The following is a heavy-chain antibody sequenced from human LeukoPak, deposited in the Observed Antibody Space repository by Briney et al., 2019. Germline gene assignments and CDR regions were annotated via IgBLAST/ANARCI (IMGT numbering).Heavy chain of an antibody. D-gene: IGHD5-18*01. CDR1: GFTVSSNY. V-gene: IGHV3-53*01. J-gene: IGHJ4*02. CDR3: ARDRQYTAMDRMVSY. Sequence: PGGSLRLSCAASGFTVSSNYMSWVRQAPGKGLEWASVIYSGGSTYYAGSVKGRFTISRDNSKNTLYLQMNSLRAEDTAVYYCARDRQYTAMDRMVSYWGQGTLVTVSS. CDR2: IYSGGST.